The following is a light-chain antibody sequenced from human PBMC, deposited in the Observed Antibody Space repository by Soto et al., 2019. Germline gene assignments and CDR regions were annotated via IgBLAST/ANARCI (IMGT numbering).Light chain of an antibody. V-gene: IGKV3D-15*01. CDR2: RAS. CDR1: QSISTN. CDR3: LQYHNWPPMFT. Sequence: EIVMTQSPATLSMSPGETATLSCRASQSISTNLAWYQQNPGQAPRLLVYRASTTATDIPARFSGSGSGTEFNLTISSRQSEDFAVYYCLQYHNWPPMFTFGQGSKLEIK. J-gene: IGKJ2*01.